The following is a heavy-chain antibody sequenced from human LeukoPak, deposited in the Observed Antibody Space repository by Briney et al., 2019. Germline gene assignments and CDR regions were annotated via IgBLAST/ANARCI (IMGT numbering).Heavy chain of an antibody. CDR3: ARDGFYDILTGNYYYGMDV. D-gene: IGHD3-9*01. J-gene: IGHJ6*02. CDR2: ISAYNGNT. V-gene: IGHV1-18*01. Sequence: ASVKVSCKASGYTFTSYGISWVRQASGQGLEWMGWISAYNGNTNYAQKLQGRVTMTTDTSTSTAYMELRSLRSDDTAVYYCARDGFYDILTGNYYYGMDVWGQGTTVTVSS. CDR1: GYTFTSYG.